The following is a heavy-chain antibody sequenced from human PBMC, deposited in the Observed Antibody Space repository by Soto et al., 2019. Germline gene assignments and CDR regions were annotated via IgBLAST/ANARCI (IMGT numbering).Heavy chain of an antibody. V-gene: IGHV3-21*01. CDR2: ISSSSSYI. Sequence: GGSLRLSCAASGFTFSSYSMNWVRQAPGKGLEWVSSISSSSSYIYYADSVKGRFTISRDNAKNSLYLQMNSLRVEDTAVYYCAREEGYCNGGPCYRGAFDIWGQGTRVTVSS. J-gene: IGHJ3*02. CDR3: AREEGYCNGGPCYRGAFDI. D-gene: IGHD2-15*01. CDR1: GFTFSSYS.